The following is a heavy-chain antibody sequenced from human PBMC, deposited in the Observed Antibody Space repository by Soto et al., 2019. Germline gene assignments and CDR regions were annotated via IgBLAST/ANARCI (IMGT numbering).Heavy chain of an antibody. D-gene: IGHD6-13*01. Sequence: GASVKVSCKASGYTFTGYYMHWVRQAPGQGLEWMGWINPNSGGTNYAQKFQGWVTMTRDTSISTAYMELSRLRSDGTAVYYCAREYSGDSAAFDIWGQGTMVTVSS. CDR3: AREYSGDSAAFDI. V-gene: IGHV1-2*04. CDR2: INPNSGGT. J-gene: IGHJ3*02. CDR1: GYTFTGYY.